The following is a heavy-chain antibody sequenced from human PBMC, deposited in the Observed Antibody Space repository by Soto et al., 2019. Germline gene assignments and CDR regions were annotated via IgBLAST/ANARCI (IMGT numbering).Heavy chain of an antibody. Sequence: SETLSLTCTVSGGSISSYYWSWIRQPPGKGLEWIGYIYYSGSTNYNPSLKSRVTISVDTSKNQFSLKLSSVTAADTAVYYCARAVPAAKYYYYYGMDVWGQGTTVTVSS. CDR2: IYYSGST. CDR1: GGSISSYY. J-gene: IGHJ6*02. D-gene: IGHD2-2*01. V-gene: IGHV4-59*01. CDR3: ARAVPAAKYYYYYGMDV.